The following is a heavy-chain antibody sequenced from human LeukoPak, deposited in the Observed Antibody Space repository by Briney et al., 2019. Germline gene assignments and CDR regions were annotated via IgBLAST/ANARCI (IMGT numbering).Heavy chain of an antibody. V-gene: IGHV5-51*01. CDR2: IYPGDSDT. Sequence: GESLKISCKGSGYIFTSYWIGWVRQLPGKGLEWMGIIYPGDSDTRYSPSFQGQVTISADKSISTAYLQWSSLKASDTAVYYCARLPVLRYGDYGIFDYWGQGTLVTVSS. CDR1: GYIFTSYW. J-gene: IGHJ4*02. CDR3: ARLPVLRYGDYGIFDY. D-gene: IGHD4-17*01.